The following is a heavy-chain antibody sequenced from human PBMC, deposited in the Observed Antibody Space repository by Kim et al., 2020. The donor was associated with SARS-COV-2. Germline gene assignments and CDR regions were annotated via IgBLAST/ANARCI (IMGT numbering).Heavy chain of an antibody. CDR1: GGSISSSSYY. CDR2: IYYSGST. Sequence: SETLSLTCTVSGGSISSSSYYWGWIRQPPGKGLEWIGSIYYSGSTYYNPSLKSRVTISVDTSKNQFSLKLSSVTAADTAVYYCARLMTTVTYTGWFDPWGQGTLVTVSS. CDR3: ARLMTTVTYTGWFDP. J-gene: IGHJ5*02. D-gene: IGHD4-17*01. V-gene: IGHV4-39*01.